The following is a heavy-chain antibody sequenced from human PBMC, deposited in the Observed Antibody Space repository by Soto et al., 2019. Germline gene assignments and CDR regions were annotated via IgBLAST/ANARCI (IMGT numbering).Heavy chain of an antibody. Sequence: GGSLRLSCAASGFTFDDYTMHWVRQAPGKGLEWVSLISWDGGSTYYADSVKGRFTISRDNSKNSLYLQMNSLRTEDTALYYCAKDDGQDYYYYYGMDVWGQGTTVTVSS. J-gene: IGHJ6*02. CDR1: GFTFDDYT. V-gene: IGHV3-43*01. CDR3: AKDDGQDYYYYYGMDV. CDR2: ISWDGGST.